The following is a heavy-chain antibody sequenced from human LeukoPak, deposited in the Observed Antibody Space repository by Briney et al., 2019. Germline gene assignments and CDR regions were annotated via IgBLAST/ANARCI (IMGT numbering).Heavy chain of an antibody. CDR3: ASRYGDYSIGFDP. Sequence: GSLRLSCAASGFTFSSYAMHWVRQAPGKGLEWVAVISYDGSNKYYADSVKGRFTISRDNSKNTLYLQMNSLRAGDTAVYYCASRYGDYSIGFDPWGQGTLVTVSS. J-gene: IGHJ5*02. CDR1: GFTFSSYA. CDR2: ISYDGSNK. V-gene: IGHV3-30-3*01. D-gene: IGHD4-17*01.